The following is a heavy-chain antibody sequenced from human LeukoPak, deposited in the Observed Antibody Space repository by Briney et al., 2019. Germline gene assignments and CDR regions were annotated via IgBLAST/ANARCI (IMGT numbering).Heavy chain of an antibody. V-gene: IGHV1-3*01. D-gene: IGHD6-19*01. J-gene: IGHJ4*02. Sequence: KFQGRVTITRDTSASTAYMELSSLRAEDTAVYYCASLAVAGPFDYWGQGTLVTVSS. CDR3: ASLAVAGPFDY.